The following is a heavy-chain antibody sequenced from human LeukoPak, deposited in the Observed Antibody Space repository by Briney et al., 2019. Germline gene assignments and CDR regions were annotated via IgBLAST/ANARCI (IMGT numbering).Heavy chain of an antibody. CDR1: GYTLTDLP. Sequence: ASVKVSCKVSGYTLTDLPMHWGRQAPGKGLEWMGRFDPEDGKTIYAQKFRGRVTVTEDTSTDTAYMELSSLRSDDTAMYYCATHTEYYEDSSGYYAYWGQGTLVTVSS. CDR3: ATHTEYYEDSSGYYAY. CDR2: FDPEDGKT. V-gene: IGHV1-24*01. J-gene: IGHJ4*02. D-gene: IGHD3-22*01.